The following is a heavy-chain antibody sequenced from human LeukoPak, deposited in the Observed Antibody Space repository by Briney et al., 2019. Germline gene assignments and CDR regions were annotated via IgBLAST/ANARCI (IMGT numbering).Heavy chain of an antibody. CDR1: GFSLSTSGVG. D-gene: IGHD5-12*01. V-gene: IGHV2-5*02. CDR2: IYLDDDK. J-gene: IGHJ4*02. CDR3: AHSSLNRGYDSYYFYY. Sequence: SGPTLVNPTQPLXLTCTFSGFSLSTSGVGVGWIRQPPGKALQWLALIYLDDDKHYSPSLKSRLTITKDTYKNQVVLTMTNMDHVDTATYYCAHSSLNRGYDSYYFYYWGQGTLVTVSS.